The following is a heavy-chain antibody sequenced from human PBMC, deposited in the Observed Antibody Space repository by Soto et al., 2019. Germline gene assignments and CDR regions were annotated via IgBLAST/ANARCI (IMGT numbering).Heavy chain of an antibody. J-gene: IGHJ2*01. CDR1: GGSFSGYY. D-gene: IGHD1-1*01. CDR3: ARLFAGATGNWYFDL. V-gene: IGHV4-34*01. Sequence: QVQLQQWGAGLLKPSETLSLTCAVYGGSFSGYYWSWVRQAPGKGLEWIGEITRSGGINYNPSLKSRVTMSLDTSKNQFTLRLNSVSDADTALYYCARLFAGATGNWYFDLWGRGTLVTVSS. CDR2: ITRSGGI.